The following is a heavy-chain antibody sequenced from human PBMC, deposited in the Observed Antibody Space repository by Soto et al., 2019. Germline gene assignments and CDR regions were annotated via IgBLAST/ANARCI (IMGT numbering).Heavy chain of an antibody. Sequence: QVQLVQSGAELKKPGASVKVSCKASGYTFTSYAMHWVRQAPGQRLEWMGWINAGNGNTKYSQKFQGRVTITRDTSARTAYVELSSLRSEDTAVYYCARAGYCSSTSCSDAFEIWGQGTMVTVSS. CDR2: INAGNGNT. D-gene: IGHD2-2*01. CDR3: ARAGYCSSTSCSDAFEI. J-gene: IGHJ3*02. CDR1: GYTFTSYA. V-gene: IGHV1-3*01.